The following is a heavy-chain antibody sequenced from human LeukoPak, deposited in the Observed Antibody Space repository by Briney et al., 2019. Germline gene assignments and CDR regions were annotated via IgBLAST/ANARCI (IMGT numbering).Heavy chain of an antibody. CDR3: ARGRRQLWSRIDY. CDR2: INHSGST. CDR1: GDSVSSGSYY. D-gene: IGHD5-18*01. J-gene: IGHJ4*02. V-gene: IGHV4-61*01. Sequence: SETLSLTCSVSGDSVSSGSYYWSWIRQPPGKGLEWIGEINHSGSTNYNPSLKSRVTISVDTSKNQFSLKLSSVTAADTAVYYCARGRRQLWSRIDYWGQGTLVTVSS.